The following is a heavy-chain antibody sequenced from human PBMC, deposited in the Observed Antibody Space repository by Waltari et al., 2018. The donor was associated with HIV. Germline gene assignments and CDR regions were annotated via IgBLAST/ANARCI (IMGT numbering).Heavy chain of an antibody. CDR3: ARDQVGATYFDY. J-gene: IGHJ4*02. Sequence: QVQLQESGPGLVKPSETLSLTCAVSGSSIIIGYYWGWTRQPPVKGREWSVSSYHSGTTYYNPSRKSRVTISIDTAKDQVSLKLSSVTAADTAVYYCARDQVGATYFDYWGQGTLVTVSS. D-gene: IGHD1-26*01. CDR2: SYHSGTT. CDR1: GSSIIIGYY. V-gene: IGHV4-38-2*02.